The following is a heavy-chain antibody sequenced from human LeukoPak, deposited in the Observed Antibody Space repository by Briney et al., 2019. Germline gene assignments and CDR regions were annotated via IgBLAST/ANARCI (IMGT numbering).Heavy chain of an antibody. V-gene: IGHV4-30-2*01. CDR1: GVALRTGGYS. CDR2: IYHSGRT. Sequence: SETLSLTCTVSGVALRTGGYSWTWIRQPPGKGLEWIGYIYHSGRTYHNPSLKSRITISVDRSKNQFSLKLNSVTAADTAVYFCAREGGWGPDFWGQGTLVTVSS. CDR3: AREGGWGPDF. D-gene: IGHD6-19*01. J-gene: IGHJ4*02.